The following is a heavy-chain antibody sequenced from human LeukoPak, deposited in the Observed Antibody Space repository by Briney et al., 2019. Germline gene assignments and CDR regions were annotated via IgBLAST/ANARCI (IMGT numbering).Heavy chain of an antibody. CDR1: GFTFSAYG. CDR3: VRDMSGVVAASTEES. Sequence: GGSLRLSCAAAGFTFSAYGMHWVRQAPGEGLEWVSSISSTSDYLDHADSLKGRFTISRDNAKKSLYLQMSSLRVEDTAVSYCVRDMSGVVAASTEESWGQGTLVTVSS. CDR2: ISSTSDYL. V-gene: IGHV3-21*01. D-gene: IGHD2-15*01. J-gene: IGHJ4*02.